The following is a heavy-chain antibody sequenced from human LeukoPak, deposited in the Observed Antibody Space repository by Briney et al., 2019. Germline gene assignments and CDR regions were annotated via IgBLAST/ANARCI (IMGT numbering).Heavy chain of an antibody. D-gene: IGHD6-6*01. V-gene: IGHV3-30*18. CDR3: AKVIAASGKDGAFDI. J-gene: IGHJ3*02. CDR1: GFTFSSYG. CDR2: ISYDGSNK. Sequence: PGGSLRLSCAASGFTFSSYGMHWVRQAPGKGLEWVAVISYDGSNKYYADSVKGRFTISRDNSKNTLYLQMNSLRAEDTAVYYCAKVIAASGKDGAFDIWGQGTMVTVSS.